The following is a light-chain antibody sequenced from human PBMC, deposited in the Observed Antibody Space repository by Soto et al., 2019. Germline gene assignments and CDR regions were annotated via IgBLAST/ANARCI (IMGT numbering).Light chain of an antibody. CDR2: DVT. V-gene: IGLV2-14*01. J-gene: IGLJ1*01. CDR3: SSYISSGLYV. Sequence: QSVLTQPASVSGSPGQSITISCTGTSSDVGGYNYVSWYQQYPGKAPKLMIYDVTNRPSGVSNRFSGSKSGNTASLTISGLQAEDEADYSCSSYISSGLYVFGAGTKVTVL. CDR1: SSDVGGYNY.